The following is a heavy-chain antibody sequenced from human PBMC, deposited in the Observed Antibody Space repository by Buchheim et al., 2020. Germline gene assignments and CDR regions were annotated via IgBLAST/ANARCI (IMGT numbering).Heavy chain of an antibody. CDR2: INHSGST. D-gene: IGHD4-11*01. CDR3: ARARYSNPRYYYYYYGMDV. Sequence: QVQLQQWGAGLLKPSETLSLTCAVYGGSFSGYYWSWIRQPPGKGLEWIGEINHSGSTNYNPSLKSRVTISVDTSKNQFSLKLSSVTAADTAVYYCARARYSNPRYYYYYYGMDVWGQGTT. CDR1: GGSFSGYY. J-gene: IGHJ6*02. V-gene: IGHV4-34*01.